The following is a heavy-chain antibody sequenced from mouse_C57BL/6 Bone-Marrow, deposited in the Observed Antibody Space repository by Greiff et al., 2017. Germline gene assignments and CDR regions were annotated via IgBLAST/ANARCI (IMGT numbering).Heavy chain of an antibody. Sequence: EVQVVESGGGLVQPGGSLSLSCAASGFTFTDYYMSWVRQPPGKALEWLGFIRNKANGYTTEYSASVKGRFTISRDNSQSILYLQMNALGAEDSATYYCARYTSRGDPFDYWGQGTTLTVSS. CDR3: ARYTSRGDPFDY. D-gene: IGHD3-3*01. CDR1: GFTFTDYY. V-gene: IGHV7-3*01. CDR2: IRNKANGYTT. J-gene: IGHJ2*01.